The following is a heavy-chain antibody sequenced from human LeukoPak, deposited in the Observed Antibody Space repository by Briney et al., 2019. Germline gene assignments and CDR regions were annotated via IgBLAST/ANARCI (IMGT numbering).Heavy chain of an antibody. CDR2: INWNGGST. D-gene: IGHD2-2*01. CDR1: GFTFDDYG. V-gene: IGHV3-20*04. CDR3: AGSTNYYYYYMDV. J-gene: IGHJ6*03. Sequence: GGSLRLSCAASGFTFDDYGMSWVRQAPGKGLEWVSGINWNGGSTGYADSVKGRFTISRDNAKNTLYLQMNSLRAEDTAVYYCAGSTNYYYYYMDVWGKGTTVTVSS.